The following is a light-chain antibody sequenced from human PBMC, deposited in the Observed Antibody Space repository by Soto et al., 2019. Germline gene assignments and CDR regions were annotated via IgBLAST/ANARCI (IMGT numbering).Light chain of an antibody. J-gene: IGLJ1*01. V-gene: IGLV1-40*01. CDR2: INK. CDR1: SSNIAAGSD. Sequence: PVLTQPPSVSGAPGQTVTISCTGTSSNIAAGSDVHSYQHLPGAAPNLLIYINKNRPSGVPDRFSGSKSGSSASLAITGLQAEDEAHYYCQTYDISLSRSYVFGTGIKVTVL. CDR3: QTYDISLSRSYV.